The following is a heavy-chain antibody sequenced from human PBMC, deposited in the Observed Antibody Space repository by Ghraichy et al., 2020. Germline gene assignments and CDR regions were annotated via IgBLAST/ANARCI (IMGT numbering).Heavy chain of an antibody. CDR3: AKGTGSSCYSSCDY. J-gene: IGHJ4*02. CDR2: ISGNGGST. Sequence: GESLNISCAVSGFTFSSYAMTWVRQAPGKGLEWVSGISGNGGSTYYAGSVKGRFTISRDNSKNTLYLQINSLRAEDTALYYCAKGTGSSCYSSCDYWGQGTLVTVSS. V-gene: IGHV3-23*01. CDR1: GFTFSSYA. D-gene: IGHD2-15*01.